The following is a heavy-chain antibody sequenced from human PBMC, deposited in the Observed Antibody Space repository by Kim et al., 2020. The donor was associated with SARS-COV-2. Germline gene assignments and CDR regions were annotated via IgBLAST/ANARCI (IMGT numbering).Heavy chain of an antibody. Sequence: QGRVTISRDNSTNKLYMQMNSLRYDDTAVYYCAKAPCSGTYFCGYFDLWGRGTLVTVSS. CDR3: AKAPCSGTYFCGYFDL. V-gene: IGHV3-23*01. D-gene: IGHD6-19*01. J-gene: IGHJ2*01.